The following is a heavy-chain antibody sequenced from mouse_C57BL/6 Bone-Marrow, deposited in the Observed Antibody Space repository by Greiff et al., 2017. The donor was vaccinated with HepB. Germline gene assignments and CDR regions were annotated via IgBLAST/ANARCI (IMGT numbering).Heavy chain of an antibody. CDR3: ARRFHYYAIDY. CDR1: GYTFTSYG. V-gene: IGHV1-81*01. J-gene: IGHJ4*01. CDR2: IYPRSGNT. Sequence: VQLQESGAELARPGASVKLSCKASGYTFTSYGISWVKQRTGQGLEWIGEIYPRSGNTYYNEKFKGKATLTADKSSSTAYMELRSLTSEDSAGYFCARRFHYYAIDYWGQGTSVTVSS.